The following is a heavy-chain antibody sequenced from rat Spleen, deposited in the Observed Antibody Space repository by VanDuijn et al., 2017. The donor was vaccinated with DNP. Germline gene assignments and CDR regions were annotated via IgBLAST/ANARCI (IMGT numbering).Heavy chain of an antibody. Sequence: EVQLVESGGGLVLPGRSLKLSCAASGFTFSDYAMAWVRQAPKKGLEWVATISYDGGSTYYRDSVKGRFTISRDNAKSTLYLQMDSLRSEDTATYYCARTGFDYWGQGVMVTVSS. CDR1: GFTFSDYA. V-gene: IGHV5-17*01. CDR3: ARTGFDY. J-gene: IGHJ2*01. CDR2: ISYDGGST. D-gene: IGHD4-2*01.